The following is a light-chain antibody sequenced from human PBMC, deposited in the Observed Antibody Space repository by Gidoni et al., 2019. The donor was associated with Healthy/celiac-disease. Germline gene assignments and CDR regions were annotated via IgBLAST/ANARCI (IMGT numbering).Light chain of an antibody. V-gene: IGKV1-39*01. Sequence: DIQMTKSPSSLSASVGDRVTITRRASQSISSYLNWYQQKPGKAPKLLIYAASSLQSGVPSRFSGSGSGTDFTLTISRLQPEDFATYYCQQSYSTPAFGQGTKVEIK. CDR1: QSISSY. J-gene: IGKJ1*01. CDR2: AAS. CDR3: QQSYSTPA.